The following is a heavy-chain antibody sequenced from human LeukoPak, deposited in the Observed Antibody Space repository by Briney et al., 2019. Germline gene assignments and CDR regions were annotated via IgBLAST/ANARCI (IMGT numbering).Heavy chain of an antibody. CDR2: IYPCDCHT. J-gene: IGHJ3*02. Sequence: GESLKISCKGSGYSFTSYWIGWVRQMPGKGLEWMGIIYPCDCHTRYSPSFQGQVTISADKSISTAYLQWSSLKASDTAMYYCARHRGKVGATSDAFDIWGQGTMVTVSS. D-gene: IGHD1-26*01. CDR3: ARHRGKVGATSDAFDI. CDR1: GYSFTSYW. V-gene: IGHV5-51*01.